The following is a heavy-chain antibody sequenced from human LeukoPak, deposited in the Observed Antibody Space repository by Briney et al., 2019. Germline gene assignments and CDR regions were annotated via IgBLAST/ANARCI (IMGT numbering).Heavy chain of an antibody. D-gene: IGHD2-15*01. J-gene: IGHJ4*02. V-gene: IGHV3-74*01. Sequence: GGSLRLSCAASKFSFSAYWMHWVRQAPGKGLVWVSRINSDGSRTNYADSVKGRFTISRDNAKNTLYLQMNSLRAEDTAVYYCARVVVVAATGYDYWGQGTLVTVSS. CDR1: KFSFSAYW. CDR2: INSDGSRT. CDR3: ARVVVVAATGYDY.